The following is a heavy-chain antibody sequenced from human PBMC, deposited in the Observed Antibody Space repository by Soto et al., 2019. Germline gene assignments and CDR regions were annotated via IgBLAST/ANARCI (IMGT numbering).Heavy chain of an antibody. CDR3: AIALTDGWSHDY. CDR1: GFIFSRDA. CDR2: ISHDGRRK. J-gene: IGHJ4*02. Sequence: QVQLVESGGGVVQPGTSLRLSCAASGFIFSRDAMHWVRQAPGKGLEWVAFISHDGRRKYYADSVRGRFTISRDDCRNTVQLQMSIVRGEDTAMYYCAIALTDGWSHDYWGQGTQVTVFS. D-gene: IGHD6-19*01. V-gene: IGHV3-30*03.